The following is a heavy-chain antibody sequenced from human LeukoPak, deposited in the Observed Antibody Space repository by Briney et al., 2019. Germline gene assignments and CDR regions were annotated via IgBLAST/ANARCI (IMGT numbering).Heavy chain of an antibody. Sequence: SETLSLTCDVSGYSISSGYYWGWIRQPPGKGLEWIGSIYHSGSAYYNPSLKSRVTISVDTSKNQFSLNLNSVTAADTAVYYCATSSGETVVTPFAFDYWGQGTLVTVSS. CDR1: GYSISSGYY. CDR3: ATSSGETVVTPFAFDY. J-gene: IGHJ4*02. D-gene: IGHD4-23*01. CDR2: IYHSGSA. V-gene: IGHV4-38-2*01.